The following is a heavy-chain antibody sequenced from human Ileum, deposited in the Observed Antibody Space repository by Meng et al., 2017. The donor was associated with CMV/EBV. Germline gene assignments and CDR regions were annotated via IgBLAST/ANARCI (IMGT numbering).Heavy chain of an antibody. CDR3: ARGDTGEGATRY. Sequence: SCKASGYTFTGYYMHWVRQAPGQGLEWMGWINPNSGGTNYAQKFQGRVTMTRDTSISAAYMELSRLRSDDTAVYYCARGDTGEGATRYWGQGTLVTVSS. D-gene: IGHD1-26*01. CDR1: GYTFTGYY. J-gene: IGHJ4*02. CDR2: INPNSGGT. V-gene: IGHV1-2*02.